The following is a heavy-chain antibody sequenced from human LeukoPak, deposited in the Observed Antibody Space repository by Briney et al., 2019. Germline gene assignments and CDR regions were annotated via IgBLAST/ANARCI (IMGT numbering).Heavy chain of an antibody. CDR1: GGSISSSSYY. J-gene: IGHJ4*02. Sequence: NPSETLSLTCTVSGGSISSSSYYWGWIRQPPGKGLEWIGSIYHSGSTYYNPSLKSRVTISLDTSKNQFSLKLSSVTAADTAVYYCARPIQPGYFGYWGQGTLVTVSS. D-gene: IGHD5-18*01. CDR2: IYHSGST. CDR3: ARPIQPGYFGY. V-gene: IGHV4-39*01.